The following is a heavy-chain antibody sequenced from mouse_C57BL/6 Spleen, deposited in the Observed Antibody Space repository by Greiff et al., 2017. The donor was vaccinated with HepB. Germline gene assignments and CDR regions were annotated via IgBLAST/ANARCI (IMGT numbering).Heavy chain of an antibody. CDR3: ARSGWEYYFDY. D-gene: IGHD1-1*02. Sequence: VQLQQSGPELVKPGASVKISCKASGYTFTDYYINWVKQRPGQGLEWIGWIDPGSGNTKYNEKFKGKATLTVDTSSSTAYMQLSSLTSEDSAVYFCARSGWEYYFDYWGQGTTLTVSS. CDR2: IDPGSGNT. CDR1: GYTFTDYY. V-gene: IGHV1-84*01. J-gene: IGHJ2*01.